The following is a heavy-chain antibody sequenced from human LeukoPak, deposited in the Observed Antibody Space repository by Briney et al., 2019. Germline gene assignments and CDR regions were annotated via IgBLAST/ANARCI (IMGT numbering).Heavy chain of an antibody. D-gene: IGHD6-13*01. CDR2: IKRDGSEK. CDR1: GFTFSSYW. J-gene: IGHJ3*02. CDR3: AREVAAAGDAFDI. V-gene: IGHV3-7*01. Sequence: PGGSLRLSCAASGFTFSSYWMTWVRQAPGKGLEWVVNIKRDGSEKYYVDSVKGRFTISRDNAKNSLYLQMNSLRAEDTAVYYCAREVAAAGDAFDIWGQGTMATVSS.